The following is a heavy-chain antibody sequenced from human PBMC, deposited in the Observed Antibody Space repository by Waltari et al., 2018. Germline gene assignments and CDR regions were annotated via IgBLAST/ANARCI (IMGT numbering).Heavy chain of an antibody. Sequence: QVQLQESGPGLVKPSETLSLTCAVSGYSISSGYYCGWIRQPPGKGLEWIGSIYHSGSTYYNPSLKSRVTISVDTSKNQFSLKLSSVTAADTAVYYCATLGYCSGGSCYPSYWGQGTLVTVSS. CDR3: ATLGYCSGGSCYPSY. J-gene: IGHJ4*02. V-gene: IGHV4-38-2*01. CDR1: GYSISSGYY. D-gene: IGHD2-15*01. CDR2: IYHSGST.